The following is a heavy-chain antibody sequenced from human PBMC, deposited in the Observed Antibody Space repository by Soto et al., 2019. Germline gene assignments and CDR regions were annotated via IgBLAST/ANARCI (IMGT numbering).Heavy chain of an antibody. CDR1: GYTFTCYG. J-gene: IGHJ5*02. D-gene: IGHD2-2*01. Sequence: GASVKVSCKASGYTFTCYGISWVRQAPGQGLEWMGWISAYNGNTNYAQKLQGRVTMTTDTSTSTAYMELRSLRSDDTAVYYCARTREYCISTSCYLEWFDPWGQGTLVTVS. V-gene: IGHV1-18*01. CDR3: ARTREYCISTSCYLEWFDP. CDR2: ISAYNGNT.